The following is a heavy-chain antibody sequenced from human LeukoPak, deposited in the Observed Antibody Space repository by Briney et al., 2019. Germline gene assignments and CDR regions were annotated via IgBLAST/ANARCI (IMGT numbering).Heavy chain of an antibody. CDR2: IYYSGST. CDR3: ARVRGYYDRDAFDI. J-gene: IGHJ3*02. D-gene: IGHD3-22*01. V-gene: IGHV4-59*06. Sequence: SETLSLTCTVSGGSINSYYWSWIRQHPGKGLEWIGYIYYSGSTYYNPSLKSRVTISVDTSKNQFSLKLSSVTAADTAVYYCARVRGYYDRDAFDIWGQGTMVTVSS. CDR1: GGSINSYY.